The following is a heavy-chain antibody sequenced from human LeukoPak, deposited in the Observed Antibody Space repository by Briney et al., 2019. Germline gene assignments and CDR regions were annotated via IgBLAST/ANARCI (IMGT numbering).Heavy chain of an antibody. V-gene: IGHV3-48*01. CDR2: ISGSGTAT. Sequence: GGSLRLSCGASGFTFRTYSMNWVRQAPGKGLEWVSYISGSGTATYYADSVKGRFTISRDNAKNSLYLQMNSLRAEDTAVYYCARDFYDSSGYPQDFWGQGTLVTVSS. J-gene: IGHJ4*02. D-gene: IGHD3-22*01. CDR3: ARDFYDSSGYPQDF. CDR1: GFTFRTYS.